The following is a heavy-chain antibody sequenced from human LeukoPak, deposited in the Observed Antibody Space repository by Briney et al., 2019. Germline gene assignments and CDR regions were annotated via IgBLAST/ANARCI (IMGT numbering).Heavy chain of an antibody. D-gene: IGHD3-10*01. CDR3: ARVNYFGSGSYYYYYYMDV. V-gene: IGHV1-46*01. CDR2: INPSGGST. CDR1: GYTFTSYY. Sequence: ASVKVSCKASGYTFTSYYMHWVRQAPGQGLEWMGIINPSGGSTSYAQKFQGRVTMTRDMSTSTVYMELSSLRSEDTAVYYCARVNYFGSGSYYYYYYMDVWGKGITVTVSS. J-gene: IGHJ6*03.